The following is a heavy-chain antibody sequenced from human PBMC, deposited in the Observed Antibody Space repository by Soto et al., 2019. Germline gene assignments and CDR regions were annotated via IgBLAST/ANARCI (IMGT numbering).Heavy chain of an antibody. J-gene: IGHJ6*02. Sequence: GGALGLSCVVSGFTFSRYEMNWVHQAPGKGLEWISYINGNGTTTYYGASVKGRFTISRDNAKNSLYLQMNGLRADDSALYYCVRDFRRFLEWTHKGYQYFGMDAWGRGPTVTVSS. V-gene: IGHV3-48*03. CDR1: GFTFSRYE. CDR2: INGNGTTT. CDR3: VRDFRRFLEWTHKGYQYFGMDA. D-gene: IGHD3-3*01.